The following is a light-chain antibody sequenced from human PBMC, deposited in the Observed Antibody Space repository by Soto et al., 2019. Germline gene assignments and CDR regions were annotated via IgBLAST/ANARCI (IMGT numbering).Light chain of an antibody. CDR3: QQYDKLPLT. J-gene: IGKJ4*01. CDR1: QDISNN. Sequence: DIQMTQSPSSLSASVGDRITINCQASQDISNNLNWFQQRPGKAPNLLIYDAYILETGVPSRFIGGGYGTDFILNISSLQPEDVATYYCQQYDKLPLTFGGGTK. V-gene: IGKV1-33*01. CDR2: DAY.